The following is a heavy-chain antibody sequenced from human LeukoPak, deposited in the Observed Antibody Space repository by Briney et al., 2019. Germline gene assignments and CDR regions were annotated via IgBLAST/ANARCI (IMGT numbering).Heavy chain of an antibody. J-gene: IGHJ6*03. V-gene: IGHV3-7*01. CDR3: VRRLLWFRELSDYMDV. CDR1: GFTFSSYW. CDR2: IKQDGSEK. Sequence: GGSLRLSCAASGFTFSSYWMSWVRQAPGKGLEWVANIKQDGSEKYYVDSVKGRFTISRDNAKNSLYLQMNSLRAEDTAVYYCVRRLLWFRELSDYMDVWGKGTTVTVSS. D-gene: IGHD3-10*01.